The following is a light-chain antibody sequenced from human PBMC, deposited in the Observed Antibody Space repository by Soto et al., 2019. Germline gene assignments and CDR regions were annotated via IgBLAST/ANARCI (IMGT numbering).Light chain of an antibody. J-gene: IGKJ1*01. CDR3: QQSSITPRT. CDR1: QSISNY. Sequence: DIQMTQSPSSLSASVGDRVTITCRASQSISNYLNWYQHKLGKAPRLLIYDASRLQSGVPSRCSRSGSGTDFTLTISSLQPEDFATYYCQQSSITPRTFGPGTKVDIK. CDR2: DAS. V-gene: IGKV1-39*01.